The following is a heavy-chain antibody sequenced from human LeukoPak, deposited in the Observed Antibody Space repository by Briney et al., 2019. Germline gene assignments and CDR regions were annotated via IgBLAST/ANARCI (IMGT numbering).Heavy chain of an antibody. CDR3: ARDRYCSSTSCSLPDY. Sequence: ASVKVSCKASGYTFTGYYMHWVRQAPGQGLEWMGWINPNSGGTNYAQKFQGRVTMTRDTSISTAYMELGRLRSDDTAVYYCARDRYCSSTSCSLPDYWGQGTLVTVSS. V-gene: IGHV1-2*02. J-gene: IGHJ4*02. CDR2: INPNSGGT. CDR1: GYTFTGYY. D-gene: IGHD2-2*01.